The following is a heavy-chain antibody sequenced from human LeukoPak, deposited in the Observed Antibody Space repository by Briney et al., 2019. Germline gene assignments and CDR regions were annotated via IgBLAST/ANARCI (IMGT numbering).Heavy chain of an antibody. D-gene: IGHD3-22*01. V-gene: IGHV4-59*01. CDR1: GGSISSYY. CDR2: IYDSGST. Sequence: AETLSLTCTVSGGSISSYYWSWIRQPPGKGLEWIGYIYDSGSTYYNPSLRSRLTISVDTSKNQFSMKLSSVTAADTAVYYCARSSEGRYYYDSSGFSYYYYYMDVWGKGTTVTISS. J-gene: IGHJ6*03. CDR3: ARSSEGRYYYDSSGFSYYYYYMDV.